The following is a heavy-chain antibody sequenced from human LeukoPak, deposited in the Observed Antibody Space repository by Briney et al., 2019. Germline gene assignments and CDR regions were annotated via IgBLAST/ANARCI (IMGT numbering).Heavy chain of an antibody. CDR2: IKQDGSEK. J-gene: IGHJ4*02. CDR1: GFTFSSYW. CDR3: ARVRGFLKYYFDY. Sequence: GGSLRLSCAASGFTFSSYWMSWVRQAPGKGPEWVANIKQDGSEKYYVDSVKGRFTISRDNAKNSLYLQMNSLRAEDTAVYYCARVRGFLKYYFDYWGQGTLVTVSS. D-gene: IGHD1-26*01. V-gene: IGHV3-7*04.